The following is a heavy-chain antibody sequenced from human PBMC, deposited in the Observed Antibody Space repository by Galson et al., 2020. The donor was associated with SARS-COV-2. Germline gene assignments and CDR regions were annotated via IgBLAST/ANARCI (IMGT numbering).Heavy chain of an antibody. J-gene: IGHJ3*02. V-gene: IGHV4-39*01. D-gene: IGHD5-18*01. CDR3: ARQVGGYSYGYLAFDI. Sequence: SETLSLTCTVSGGSISSSSYYWGWIRQPPGKGLEWIGSIYYSGSTYYNPSLKSRVTISVDTSKNQFSLKLCSVTAADTAVYYCARQVGGYSYGYLAFDIWGQGTMVTVSS. CDR2: IYYSGST. CDR1: GGSISSSSYY.